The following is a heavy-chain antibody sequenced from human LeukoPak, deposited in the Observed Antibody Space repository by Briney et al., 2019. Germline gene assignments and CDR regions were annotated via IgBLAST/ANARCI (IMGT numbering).Heavy chain of an antibody. V-gene: IGHV3-7*01. CDR1: GFAFSSNW. CDR2: ISPDGSGK. Sequence: PGGSLRLSCAASGFAFSSNWMSWVRQAPGRGLELVANISPDGSGKYCMDSVKGRCAISRDNARSSLDLQLNSLRAEDTAVYYCARDTPGVIITPDYWGQGTLVTVFS. J-gene: IGHJ4*02. D-gene: IGHD2-15*01. CDR3: ARDTPGVIITPDY.